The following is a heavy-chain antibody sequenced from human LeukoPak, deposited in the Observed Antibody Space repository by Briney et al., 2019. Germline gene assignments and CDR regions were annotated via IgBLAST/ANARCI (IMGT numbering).Heavy chain of an antibody. CDR2: INPNSGGT. CDR1: GYTFTGYY. J-gene: IGHJ4*02. D-gene: IGHD3-16*01. CDR3: AREGLMITFGGVVFDY. V-gene: IGHV1-2*02. Sequence: ASVKVSCKASGYTFTGYYMHWVRQAPGQGLEWMGWINPNSGGTNYAQKFQGRVTMTRDTSISTAYMELSRLRSDDTAVYYCAREGLMITFGGVVFDYWGQGTLVTVSS.